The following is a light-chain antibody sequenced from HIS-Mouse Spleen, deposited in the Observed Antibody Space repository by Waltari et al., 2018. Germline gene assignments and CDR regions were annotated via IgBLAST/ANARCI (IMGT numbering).Light chain of an antibody. CDR2: EGS. J-gene: IGLJ3*02. CDR1: SSDVGSDNL. CDR3: CSYAGSPWV. Sequence: QSALTQPASVSGSPGQSITISCPGTSSDVGSDNLVAWYQQHPGKAPKLMIYEGSKRPSGVSNRFSGSKSGNTASLTISGLQAEDEADYYCCSYAGSPWVFGGGTKLTVL. V-gene: IGLV2-23*01.